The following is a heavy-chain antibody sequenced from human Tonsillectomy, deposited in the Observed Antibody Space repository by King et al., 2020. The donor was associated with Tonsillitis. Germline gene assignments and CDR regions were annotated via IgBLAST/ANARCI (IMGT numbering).Heavy chain of an antibody. Sequence: VQLVESGGGLVQPGRSLRLSCTASGFTFSDYGITWVRQAPGKGLEWVGFMRSKIYGGTWENAASVRGRFTFSRDDSKSIDYLQMNSLKTEDTPVYHXTRXSLFMXEDAFDXWGXGTMVTVS. J-gene: IGHJ3*01. CDR2: MRSKIYGGTW. CDR3: TRXSLFMXEDAFDX. D-gene: IGHD3-16*01. CDR1: GFTFSDYG. V-gene: IGHV3-49*04.